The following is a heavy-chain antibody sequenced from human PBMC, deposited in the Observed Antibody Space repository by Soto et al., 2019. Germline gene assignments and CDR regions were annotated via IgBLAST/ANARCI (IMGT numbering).Heavy chain of an antibody. J-gene: IGHJ5*02. CDR2: ISSSSSTI. V-gene: IGHV3-48*01. CDR1: GFTFSSYS. D-gene: IGHD3-9*01. Sequence: GGSLRLSCAASGFTFSSYSMNWVRQAPGKGLEWVSYISSSSSTIYYADSVKGRFTISRDNAKNSLYLQMNSLRAEDTAVYYCAHRVIWRPSDWSLGWFDPWGQGTLVTVSS. CDR3: AHRVIWRPSDWSLGWFDP.